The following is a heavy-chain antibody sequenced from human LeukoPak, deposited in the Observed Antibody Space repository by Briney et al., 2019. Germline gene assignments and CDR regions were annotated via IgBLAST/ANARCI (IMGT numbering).Heavy chain of an antibody. CDR1: GFTFSSYS. Sequence: PGGSLRLSCAASGFTFSSYSMNWVRQAPGKGLEWVSSISSSSSYIYYADSVKGRFTISRDNDKNSLYLQMNSLRAEDTAVYYCARVRTYGDYEYFQHWGQGTLVTVSS. V-gene: IGHV3-21*01. CDR3: ARVRTYGDYEYFQH. CDR2: ISSSSSYI. J-gene: IGHJ1*01. D-gene: IGHD4-17*01.